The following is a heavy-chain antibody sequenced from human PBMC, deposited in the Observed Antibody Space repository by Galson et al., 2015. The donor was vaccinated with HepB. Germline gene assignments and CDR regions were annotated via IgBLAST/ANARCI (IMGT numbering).Heavy chain of an antibody. V-gene: IGHV3-23*01. CDR1: GFTFSSYA. CDR2: ISGSDAKT. CDR3: AKWGIWGVFES. D-gene: IGHD3-16*01. Sequence: SLRLSCAASGFTFSSYAMSWVRQAPREGLGGVSAISGSDAKTFYADSMQGGFTISRDNSKNTVSLQMNSLRAEDTAVYYCAKWGIWGVFESWGQGILVTVYS. J-gene: IGHJ5*01.